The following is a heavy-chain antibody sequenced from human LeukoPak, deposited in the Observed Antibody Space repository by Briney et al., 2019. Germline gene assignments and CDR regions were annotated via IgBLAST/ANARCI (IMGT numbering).Heavy chain of an antibody. CDR1: GFTFDDYA. CDR3: ARDLYYDSSGYYPGY. CDR2: ISWNSGSI. D-gene: IGHD3-22*01. Sequence: GGSLRLSCAASGFTFDDYAMHWVRQAPGKGLEWVSGISWNSGSIGYADSVKGRFTISRDNAKNSLYLQMNSLRAEDTAVYYCARDLYYDSSGYYPGYWGQGTLVTVSS. V-gene: IGHV3-9*01. J-gene: IGHJ4*02.